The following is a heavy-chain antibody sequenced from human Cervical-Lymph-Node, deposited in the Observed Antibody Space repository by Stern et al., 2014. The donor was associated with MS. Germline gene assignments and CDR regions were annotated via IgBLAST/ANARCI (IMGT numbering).Heavy chain of an antibody. Sequence: EVQLLESGGQVREPGGSLQISCKGSGYTFGTYWIGWGRQMPGKGLELMGIIYPGDSDTRYSPSFQGQVTISVDTSINTAFLQWSSLRASDTAMYYCAKLSSRISIFGVVVHWGQETLVTVSS. J-gene: IGHJ4*02. D-gene: IGHD3-3*01. CDR1: GYTFGTYW. CDR3: AKLSSRISIFGVVVH. CDR2: IYPGDSDT. V-gene: IGHV5-51*03.